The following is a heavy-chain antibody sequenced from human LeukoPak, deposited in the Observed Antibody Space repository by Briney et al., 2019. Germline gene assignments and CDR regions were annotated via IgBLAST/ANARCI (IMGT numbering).Heavy chain of an antibody. CDR2: IYYSGST. D-gene: IGHD3-10*01. CDR1: GYSISSGYY. CDR3: ARSGSGTYYHWFDP. Sequence: SETLSLTCTASGYSISSGYYWGWIRQPPGKGLECIGHIYYSGSTDYSPSLQSRVTMSVDASKNQFSLTLTSVTAADTAVYYCARSGSGTYYHWFDPWGQGTLVTVSS. V-gene: IGHV4-38-2*02. J-gene: IGHJ5*02.